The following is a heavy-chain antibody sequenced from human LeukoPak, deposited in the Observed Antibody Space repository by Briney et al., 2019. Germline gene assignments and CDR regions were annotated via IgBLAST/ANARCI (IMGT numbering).Heavy chain of an antibody. CDR3: ASGCSGDKCRNY. CDR1: GFTFSSYW. CDR2: INSDGSST. D-gene: IGHD2-15*01. J-gene: IGHJ6*02. V-gene: IGHV3-74*01. Sequence: GGSLRLSCAASGFTFSSYWMHWVRQAPGKGLVWVSRINSDGSSTNYADSVKGRFTISRDNAKNTLYLQMNSLRDEDTAVYYCASGCSGDKCRNYWGQGTTVTVSS.